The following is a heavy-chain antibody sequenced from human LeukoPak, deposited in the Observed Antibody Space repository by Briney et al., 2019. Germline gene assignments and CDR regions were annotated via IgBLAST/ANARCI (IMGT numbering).Heavy chain of an antibody. CDR1: GITFGNNW. CDR2: INSDGGGA. Sequence: GGSLRLSCAASGITFGNNWMHWVRQGPGKGLVWISRINSDGGGAIYADSVKGRFTVSRDNAKNTLYLQMNSLRAEDTAVYYCARDAPHNWFDTWGQGTLVTVSS. J-gene: IGHJ5*02. CDR3: ARDAPHNWFDT. V-gene: IGHV3-74*01.